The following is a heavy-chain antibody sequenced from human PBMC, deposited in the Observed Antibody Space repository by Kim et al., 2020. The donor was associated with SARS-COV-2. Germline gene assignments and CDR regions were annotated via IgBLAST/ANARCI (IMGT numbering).Heavy chain of an antibody. CDR2: IWNDGSDK. D-gene: IGHD3-10*01. J-gene: IGHJ4*02. Sequence: GGSLRLSCAASGFTFRSYGMHWVRQAPGKGLEWVAVIWNDGSDKYYPDSVKGRFTISRDNSNNTLYLRLDSLRAEDTALYYCARDRGTGSQYHFDYWGRGTLVTVSS. CDR3: ARDRGTGSQYHFDY. CDR1: GFTFRSYG. V-gene: IGHV3-33*01.